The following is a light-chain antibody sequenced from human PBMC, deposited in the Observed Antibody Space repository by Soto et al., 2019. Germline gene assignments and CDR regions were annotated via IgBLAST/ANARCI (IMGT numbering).Light chain of an antibody. Sequence: QPVLTQPPSVSGAPGQRVTISCTGSSSNIGAGYAVHWYQQLPGAAPKLLIFGNDNRPSGVPDRFSGSKSGTSASLAITGLQAEDEADYYCQSYDRSLYRVFGGGTKLTVL. J-gene: IGLJ3*02. CDR3: QSYDRSLYRV. CDR2: GND. V-gene: IGLV1-40*01. CDR1: SSNIGAGYA.